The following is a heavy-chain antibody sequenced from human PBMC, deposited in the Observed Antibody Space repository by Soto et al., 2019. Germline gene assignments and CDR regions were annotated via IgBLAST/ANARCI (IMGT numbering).Heavy chain of an antibody. CDR2: INSYNGVT. Sequence: QVQLVQSGAEVKKPGASVKVSCKASGYNLTNYGISWVRQAPGQGLQWMGWINSYNGVTNNAHNFQDRVSMTTDTSTSTAYLELSSLRSDDTAVYYCARDRYNYGSFDYWGQGSLVTVSS. CDR1: GYNLTNYG. CDR3: ARDRYNYGSFDY. V-gene: IGHV1-18*01. D-gene: IGHD1-1*01. J-gene: IGHJ4*02.